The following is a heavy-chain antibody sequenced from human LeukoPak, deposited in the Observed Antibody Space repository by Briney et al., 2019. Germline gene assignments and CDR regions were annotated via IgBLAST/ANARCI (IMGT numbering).Heavy chain of an antibody. V-gene: IGHV3-7*01. Sequence: GGSLRLSCAASGFTFSSYWMSWVRQAPGKGLEWVANIKQDGSEKYYVDSVKGRFTISRDNAKNSLYLQMNSLRAEDTAVYYCARVMYSSGWSFDYWGQGTLVTVSS. CDR1: GFTFSSYW. CDR3: ARVMYSSGWSFDY. J-gene: IGHJ4*02. D-gene: IGHD6-19*01. CDR2: IKQDGSEK.